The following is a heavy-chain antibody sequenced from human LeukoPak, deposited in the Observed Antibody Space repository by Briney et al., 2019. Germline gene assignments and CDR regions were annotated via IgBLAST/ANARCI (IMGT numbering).Heavy chain of an antibody. CDR2: IVGDGSTT. CDR3: AKLGLGYADY. CDR1: GFTFSKSA. Sequence: GSLRLSCAASGFTFSKSAMTWVRQAPGRGLEWVSAIVGDGSTTYYADSVRGRFTISRDNSKNTLYLQVNSLRVEDTAVYYCAKLGLGYADYWGQGTLVSVSS. J-gene: IGHJ4*02. D-gene: IGHD3/OR15-3a*01. V-gene: IGHV3-23*01.